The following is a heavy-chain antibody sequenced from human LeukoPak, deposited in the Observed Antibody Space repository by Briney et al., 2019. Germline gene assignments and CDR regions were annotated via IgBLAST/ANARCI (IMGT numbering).Heavy chain of an antibody. Sequence: AASVKVSCKASRYIFTGSNFHWVRQAPGQGLEWMGRINADSGGTDLAQKFQGRITMTRDTSVSTTYMELTGLISDDTAIYYCARQEDYLDNSGHYFVGGLNPWGRGTLVTVSS. J-gene: IGHJ5*02. CDR1: RYIFTGSN. CDR2: INADSGGT. V-gene: IGHV1-2*06. CDR3: ARQEDYLDNSGHYFVGGLNP. D-gene: IGHD3-22*01.